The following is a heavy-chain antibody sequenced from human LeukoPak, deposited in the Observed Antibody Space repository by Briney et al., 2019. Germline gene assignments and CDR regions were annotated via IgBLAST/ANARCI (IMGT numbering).Heavy chain of an antibody. J-gene: IGHJ6*03. CDR3: ARESSGRNRFPNYYYYMDV. D-gene: IGHD6-19*01. CDR2: IKEDGSEN. CDR1: GFTFSYYW. Sequence: PGPSLRLSCAASGFTFSYYWMSSVRQAPGKWLEWLANIKEDGSENYSVDSVKGRFTISRDNAKNSLCLQMNNLRAEDTAVYYCARESSGRNRFPNYYYYMDVWGKGTTVTMSS. V-gene: IGHV3-7*01.